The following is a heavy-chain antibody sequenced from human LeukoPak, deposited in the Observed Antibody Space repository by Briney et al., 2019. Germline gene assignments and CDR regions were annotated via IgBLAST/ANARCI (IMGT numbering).Heavy chain of an antibody. J-gene: IGHJ4*02. CDR2: TSDRGDYT. V-gene: IGHV3-23*01. CDR3: AKKAQYNGNYPLDY. CDR1: GFTFTSYS. Sequence: PGGSLRLSCAASGFTFTSYSMSWVCQAPGKGLEWVSGTSDRGDYTYYADSVKGRFTISRDNSKNTLYLQMNSLRAEDTALYFCAKKAQYNGNYPLDYWGQGTLVTVSS. D-gene: IGHD1-26*01.